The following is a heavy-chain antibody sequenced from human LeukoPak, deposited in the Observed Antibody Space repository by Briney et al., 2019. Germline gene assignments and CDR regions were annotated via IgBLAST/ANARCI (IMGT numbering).Heavy chain of an antibody. D-gene: IGHD6-19*01. CDR2: ISRNGDST. CDR1: GFTFDDYV. CDR3: ARAGHSSSSLDY. Sequence: PGGSLRLSCEASGFTFDDYVMSWVRQAPGKGLEWASDISRNGDSTGYADSVKGRFTMSRDNAKTSLFLQMNSLRAEDTALYYCARAGHSSSSLDYWGQGTLVTVSS. V-gene: IGHV3-20*04. J-gene: IGHJ4*02.